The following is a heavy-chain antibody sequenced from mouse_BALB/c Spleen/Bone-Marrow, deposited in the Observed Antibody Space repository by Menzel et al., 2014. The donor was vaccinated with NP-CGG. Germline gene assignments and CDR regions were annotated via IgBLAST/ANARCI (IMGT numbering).Heavy chain of an antibody. CDR3: TREGDSPFAY. V-gene: IGHV1S81*02. J-gene: IGHJ3*01. CDR1: GYSFTTYW. D-gene: IGHD2-13*01. Sequence: VQLQESGAELVKPGASVRLSCKASGYSFTTYWIHWVKQRPGQGLEWIGEINPSNGGTNFNEKFKSKATLTVDKSSSTAYMQLSSLTSEDSAVYYCTREGDSPFAYWGQGTLVTVSA. CDR2: INPSNGGT.